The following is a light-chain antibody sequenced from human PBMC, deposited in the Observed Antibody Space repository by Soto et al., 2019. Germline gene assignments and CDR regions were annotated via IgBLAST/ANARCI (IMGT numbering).Light chain of an antibody. J-gene: IGKJ1*01. V-gene: IGKV3-15*01. CDR2: AAS. CDR3: QQYNKWPPWT. Sequence: EIVMTQSPATLSVSPGERVTLSCRASQSVRNNLAWYQQKPGLAPRLLISAASTRATGIPARFSGNGSETEFTLTIDNLQSEDYALYYCQQYNKWPPWTFGQGTKVDIK. CDR1: QSVRNN.